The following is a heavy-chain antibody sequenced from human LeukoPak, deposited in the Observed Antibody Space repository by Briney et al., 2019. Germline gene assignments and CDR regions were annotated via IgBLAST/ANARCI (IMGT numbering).Heavy chain of an antibody. V-gene: IGHV4-59*01. J-gene: IGHJ4*02. CDR3: ARDLIRTPLVSN. CDR1: GPSISDYY. D-gene: IGHD2-21*01. Sequence: SETLSLTCTVSGPSISDYYWGWIRQPPGKGLEWICFIYYNGITNTNPSLKSRVTMSVDTSKNQFSLKLSAVTAADRALYYCARDLIRTPLVSNRGQGTLVTVSS. CDR2: IYYNGIT.